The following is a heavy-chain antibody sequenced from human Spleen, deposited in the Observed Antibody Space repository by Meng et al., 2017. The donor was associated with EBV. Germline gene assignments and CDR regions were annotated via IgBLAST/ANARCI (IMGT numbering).Heavy chain of an antibody. J-gene: IGHJ4*02. CDR2: FFHSGNT. D-gene: IGHD1-7*01. V-gene: IGHV4-4*02. Sequence: QVPLQASGPGLVKPSGTLSLTCAVSGGSIRSVNWWSWVRQPPGKGLEWIADFFHSGNTNYNASLKSRVSISVDKSKDQFSLDLTSVTAADTAVYYCAAVLASTGTKWGQGTLVHRLL. CDR3: AAVLASTGTK. CDR1: GGSIRSVNW.